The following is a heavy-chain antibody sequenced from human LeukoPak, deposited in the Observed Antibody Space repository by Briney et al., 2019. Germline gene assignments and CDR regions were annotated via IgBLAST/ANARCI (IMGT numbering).Heavy chain of an antibody. V-gene: IGHV4-59*01. Sequence: SETLSLTCTVSGASISSYYWSWIRQPPGKGLEWIGYIYYSGSTNYNPSLESRVTISVDTSKNQFSLKLSSVTAADTAVYYCARDPLSSSSWSFDYWGQGTLVTVSS. CDR3: ARDPLSSSSWSFDY. D-gene: IGHD6-13*01. J-gene: IGHJ4*02. CDR2: IYYSGST. CDR1: GASISSYY.